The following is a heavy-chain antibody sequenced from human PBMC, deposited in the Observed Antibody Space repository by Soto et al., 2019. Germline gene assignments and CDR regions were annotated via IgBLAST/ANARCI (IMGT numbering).Heavy chain of an antibody. V-gene: IGHV1-3*01. CDR3: ARVPGSSGVIYYYGMDV. D-gene: IGHD3-10*01. J-gene: IGHJ6*02. Sequence: ASVKVSCKASGYTFTSYAMHWVRQAPGQRLEWMGWINAGNGNTKYSQKFQGRVTITRDTSASTAYMELSSLRSEDTAVYYCARVPGSSGVIYYYGMDVWGQGTTVTVS. CDR1: GYTFTSYA. CDR2: INAGNGNT.